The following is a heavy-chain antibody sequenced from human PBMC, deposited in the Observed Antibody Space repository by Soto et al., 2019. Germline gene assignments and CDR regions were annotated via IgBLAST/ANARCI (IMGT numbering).Heavy chain of an antibody. CDR2: INNDGSST. D-gene: IGHD5-12*01. CDR1: GFTFSSYW. J-gene: IGHJ4*02. CDR3: ARDRGYGTPFDY. V-gene: IGHV3-74*03. Sequence: EVQLVESGGGLVQPGGSLRLSCAASGFTFSSYWIHWVRQAPGKGPVWVSRINNDGSSTMYADFVKGRFTISRDNAKNTLYPQMNSLRAEDTAVYYCARDRGYGTPFDYWGQGTLVTVSS.